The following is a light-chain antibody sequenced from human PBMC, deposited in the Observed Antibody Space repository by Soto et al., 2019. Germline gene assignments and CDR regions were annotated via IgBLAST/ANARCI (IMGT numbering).Light chain of an antibody. CDR2: DAS. Sequence: EIAMTQSPATLSVSPGETATLSCRASQSVNSNLAWYQQKPGQAPRLLISDASTRAAGLPARFSGSGSGTEFTLTISSLQSEDFAVYFCQQSNNWPKTFGQGTKVEIK. CDR1: QSVNSN. J-gene: IGKJ1*01. CDR3: QQSNNWPKT. V-gene: IGKV3-15*01.